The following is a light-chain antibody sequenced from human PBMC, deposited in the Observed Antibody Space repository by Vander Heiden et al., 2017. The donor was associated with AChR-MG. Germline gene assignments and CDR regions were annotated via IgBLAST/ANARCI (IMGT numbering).Light chain of an antibody. CDR3: AAWDDNLSGVV. Sequence: QSVLTQPPSASGTPGQRVTISCSGSSSNIGTNYVYWYLHLPGTAPKLLIYRDNQRPSGVPDRFSGSKSGTSASLAISGLRSEDEADYYCAAWDDNLSGVVFGGGSKLTVL. CDR1: SSNIGTNY. V-gene: IGLV1-47*01. CDR2: RDN. J-gene: IGLJ3*02.